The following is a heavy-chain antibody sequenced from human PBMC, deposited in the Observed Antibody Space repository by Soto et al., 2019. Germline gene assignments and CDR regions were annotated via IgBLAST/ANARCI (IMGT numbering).Heavy chain of an antibody. J-gene: IGHJ4*02. V-gene: IGHV1-2*02. D-gene: IGHD2-15*01. CDR3: ASSCRRSGGSCLRRVFDY. CDR2: INPNSGGT. Sequence: GASVKVSCKASGYTFTGYYMHWVRQAPGQGLEWMGWINPNSGGTNYAQKFQGRVTMTRDTSISTAYMELSRLRSDDTAVYYCASSCRRSGGSCLRRVFDYWGQGTLVTVSS. CDR1: GYTFTGYY.